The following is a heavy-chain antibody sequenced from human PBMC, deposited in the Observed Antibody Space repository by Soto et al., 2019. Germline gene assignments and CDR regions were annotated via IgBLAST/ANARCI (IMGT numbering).Heavy chain of an antibody. J-gene: IGHJ2*01. Sequence: EVQLLESGGGLVQPGGSLRLSCAASGFTFSSYAMSWVRQAPGKGLEWVSAISGSGGSTYYADSVKGRFTISRDNSKNTLYLQMNSLRAEDTAVYYYPMVYATYWYFDLWGRGTLVTVSS. V-gene: IGHV3-23*01. CDR1: GFTFSSYA. D-gene: IGHD2-8*01. CDR3: PMVYATYWYFDL. CDR2: ISGSGGST.